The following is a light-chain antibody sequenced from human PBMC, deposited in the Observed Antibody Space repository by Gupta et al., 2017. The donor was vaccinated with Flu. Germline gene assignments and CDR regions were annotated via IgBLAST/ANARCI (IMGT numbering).Light chain of an antibody. CDR2: SDN. CDR1: SSNIGSNP. J-gene: IGLJ2*01. CDR3: EKWDDRINACV. Sequence: VTRSCAGRSSNIGSNPVNWYQQLPGTAPKLLMHSDNQRPSGVPDRFSGSRSGTSASLTIRGLQADDEAVYYCEKWDDRINACVFGGGTTVTVL. V-gene: IGLV1-44*01.